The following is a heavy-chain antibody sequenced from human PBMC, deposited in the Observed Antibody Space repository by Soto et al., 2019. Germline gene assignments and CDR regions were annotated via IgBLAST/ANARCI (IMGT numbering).Heavy chain of an antibody. Sequence: SETLSLTCTVSGGSISSYYWSWIRQPPGKGLEWIGYIYYSGSTNYNPSLKSRVTISVDTSENQFSLKLSSVTAADTAVYYCAREITGTTHWFDPWGQGTLVTVSS. CDR3: AREITGTTHWFDP. D-gene: IGHD1-7*01. CDR1: GGSISSYY. CDR2: IYYSGST. V-gene: IGHV4-59*01. J-gene: IGHJ5*02.